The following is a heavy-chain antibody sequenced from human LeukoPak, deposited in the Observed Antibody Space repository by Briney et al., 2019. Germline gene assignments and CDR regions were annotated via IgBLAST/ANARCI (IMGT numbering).Heavy chain of an antibody. CDR2: IYYSGST. CDR3: ARFSTFRSLFHY. J-gene: IGHJ4*02. Sequence: PSETLSLTCTVSGGSISSGGYYWSWIRQDPGKGLESIGYIYYSGSTYYNPSLKSRVTISVDTSKNQFSLKLSSVTAADTAVYYCARFSTFRSLFHYWGQGTLVTVSS. D-gene: IGHD2/OR15-2a*01. V-gene: IGHV4-31*03. CDR1: GGSISSGGYY.